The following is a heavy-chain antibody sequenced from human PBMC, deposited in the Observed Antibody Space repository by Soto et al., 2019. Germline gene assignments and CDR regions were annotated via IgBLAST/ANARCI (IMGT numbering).Heavy chain of an antibody. Sequence: GGSLRLSCEASGFSMSGYSMCWVRQSAGKGLEWLAYITVVTGNTRYADSVKGRFTISADRGRNSVFLQLNSLRDEDTAVYYCVRDRDLGGDMAHGDFWGQGTLVTVS. V-gene: IGHV3-48*02. CDR2: ITVVTGNT. J-gene: IGHJ4*01. CDR3: VRDRDLGGDMAHGDF. D-gene: IGHD2-21*01. CDR1: GFSMSGYS.